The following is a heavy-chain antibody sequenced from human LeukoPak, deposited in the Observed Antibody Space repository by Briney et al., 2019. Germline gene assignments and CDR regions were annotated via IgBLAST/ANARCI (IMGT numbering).Heavy chain of an antibody. V-gene: IGHV3-7*01. CDR1: GFTVSSNY. CDR3: ARDAYCGGDCYHFDY. D-gene: IGHD2-21*02. J-gene: IGHJ4*02. CDR2: IKQDGSEK. Sequence: GGSLRLSCAASGFTVSSNYMSWVRQAPGKGLEWVANIKQDGSEKYYVDSVKGRFTISRDNAKNSLYLQMNSLRAEDTAVYYCARDAYCGGDCYHFDYWGQGTLVTVSS.